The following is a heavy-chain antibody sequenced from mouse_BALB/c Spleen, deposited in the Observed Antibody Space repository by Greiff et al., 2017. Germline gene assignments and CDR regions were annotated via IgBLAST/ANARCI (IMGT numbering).Heavy chain of an antibody. J-gene: IGHJ2*01. D-gene: IGHD3-2*01. CDR2: IRSKSNNYAT. V-gene: IGHV10-1*02. CDR1: GFTFNTYA. CDR3: VTQTARAFDY. Sequence: EVKVEESGGGLVQPKGSLKLSCAASGFTFNTYAMNWVRQAPGKGLEWVARIRSKSNNYATYYADSVKDRFTISRDDSQSMLYLQMNNLKTEDTAMYYCVTQTARAFDYWGQGTTLTVSS.